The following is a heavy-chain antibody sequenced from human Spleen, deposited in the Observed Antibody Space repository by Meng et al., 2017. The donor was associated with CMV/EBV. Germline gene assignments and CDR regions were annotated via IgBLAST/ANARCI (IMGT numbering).Heavy chain of an antibody. V-gene: IGHV3-21*01. D-gene: IGHD6-13*01. J-gene: IGHJ6*02. CDR2: ISSSSSYI. CDR1: GFTFSAYS. Sequence: GESLKISCVASGFTFSAYSMTWVRQAPGKGLEWVSSISSSSSYIYYADSVKGRFTISRDNAKNSLYLQVNSLRAEDAAVYYCAGALSSPHKSYYYGMDVWGQGTTVTVSS. CDR3: AGALSSPHKSYYYGMDV.